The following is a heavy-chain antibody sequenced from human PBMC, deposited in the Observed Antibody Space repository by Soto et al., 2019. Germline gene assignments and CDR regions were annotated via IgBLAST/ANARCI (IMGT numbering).Heavy chain of an antibody. J-gene: IGHJ4*02. CDR2: INAGNGNT. CDR3: ARGPGGPDGPGDY. D-gene: IGHD2-15*01. V-gene: IGHV1-3*01. CDR1: GYTFTSYY. Sequence: ASVKVSCKASGYTFTSYYMHWVRQAPGQRLEWMGWINAGNGNTKYSRKFQGRVTITRDTSASTAYMELSSLRSEDTAVYYCARGPGGPDGPGDYWGQGTLVTVSS.